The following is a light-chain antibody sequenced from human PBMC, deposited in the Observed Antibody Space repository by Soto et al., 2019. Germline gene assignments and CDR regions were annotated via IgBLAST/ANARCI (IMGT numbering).Light chain of an antibody. V-gene: IGKV1D-16*01. Sequence: DIQMTQSPSSLSASVGDRVTITCRASPSIAGWVAWYQQKPGKAPKSLIYHTSRLQGGVPPRFSGSGSGTEFTLTISSMQTEDFANYYCQQYNTYPPTFGPGTKVDIK. CDR2: HTS. CDR1: PSIAGW. J-gene: IGKJ2*01. CDR3: QQYNTYPPT.